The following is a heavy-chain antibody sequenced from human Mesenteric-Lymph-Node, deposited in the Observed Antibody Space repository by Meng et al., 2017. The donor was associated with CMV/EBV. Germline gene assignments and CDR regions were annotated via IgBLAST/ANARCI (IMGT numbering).Heavy chain of an antibody. J-gene: IGHJ4*02. D-gene: IGHD2-15*01. V-gene: IGHV4-39*01. CDR3: ARRLSIGWFYDY. Sequence: WVRQAPGKGLEWIGSIDYAGSTYYNPSLKSRVTISGDTSKNQFSLKLSSVSAADTAVYYCARRLSIGWFYDYWGQGTLVTVSS. CDR2: IDYAGST.